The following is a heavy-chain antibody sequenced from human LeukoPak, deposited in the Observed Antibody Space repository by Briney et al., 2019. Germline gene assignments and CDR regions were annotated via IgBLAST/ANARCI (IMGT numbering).Heavy chain of an antibody. Sequence: ASVKVSCKTSGYTFTSYGISWLRQAPGQGLEWMGWISAHKGDTDYAQKFQGRLTVTRDTSTSTVYMELQNLTSDDTAVYYCARAVGYSGYDLDYWGQGTLVTVSS. J-gene: IGHJ4*02. CDR1: GYTFTSYG. D-gene: IGHD5-12*01. CDR2: ISAHKGDT. CDR3: ARAVGYSGYDLDY. V-gene: IGHV1-18*01.